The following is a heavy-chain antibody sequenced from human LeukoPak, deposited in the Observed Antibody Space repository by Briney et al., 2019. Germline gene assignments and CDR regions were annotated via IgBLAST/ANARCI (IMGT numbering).Heavy chain of an antibody. V-gene: IGHV1-2*02. D-gene: IGHD3-10*01. CDR2: INPNSGGT. CDR3: ARRQGTMVRGVIIFYYYYMDV. CDR1: GYTFTGYY. J-gene: IGHJ6*03. Sequence: RASVKVSCRASGYTFTGYYMHWVRQAPGQGLEWMGWINPNSGGTNYAQKFQGRVTMTRDTSISTAYMELSRLRSDDTAVYYCARRQGTMVRGVIIFYYYYMDVWGKGTTVTISS.